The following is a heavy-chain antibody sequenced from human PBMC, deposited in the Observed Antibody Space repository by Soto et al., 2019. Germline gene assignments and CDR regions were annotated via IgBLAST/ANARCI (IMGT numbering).Heavy chain of an antibody. CDR1: GFTFGVYT. CDR2: IRSTIYGAPT. V-gene: IGHV3-49*04. Sequence: GSLRLSCTGSGFTFGVYTMSWVRQAPGKGLEWVGSIRSTIYGAPTDVAASVRDRFTISRDDSNDSTYLDMNSLRTEDAGVYYCTRIKEWLIRRRFHYCGMDVWGQGTTVTV. J-gene: IGHJ6*02. D-gene: IGHD6-19*01. CDR3: TRIKEWLIRRRFHYCGMDV.